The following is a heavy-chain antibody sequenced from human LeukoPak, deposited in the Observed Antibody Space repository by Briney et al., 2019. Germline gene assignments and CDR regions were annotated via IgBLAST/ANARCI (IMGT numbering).Heavy chain of an antibody. CDR1: GFTFSSYG. V-gene: IGHV3-30*03. J-gene: IGHJ4*02. Sequence: GGSLRLSCAASGFTFSSYGMHWVRQAPGKGLEWVAVISYDGSNKYYADSVKGRFTISRDNSKNTLYLQMNSLRAEDTAVYYCTQGYCSSTSCYYQFDYWGQGTLVTGSS. D-gene: IGHD2-2*01. CDR3: TQGYCSSTSCYYQFDY. CDR2: ISYDGSNK.